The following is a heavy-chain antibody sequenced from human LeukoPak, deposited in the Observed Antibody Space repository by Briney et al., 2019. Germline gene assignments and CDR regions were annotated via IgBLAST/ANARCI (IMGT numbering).Heavy chain of an antibody. J-gene: IGHJ3*02. CDR3: ARYSGSHYAFDI. Sequence: SETLSLTCTLSGGAISDSNYYWGWIRQPPGEGLEWIGNIYYSGKTFYNEPVKSRVTISVDTSKNQFSLKLNSVTAADTALFYCARYSGSHYAFDIWGQGTMVTVSS. CDR2: IYYSGKT. D-gene: IGHD1-26*01. V-gene: IGHV4-39*01. CDR1: GGAISDSNYY.